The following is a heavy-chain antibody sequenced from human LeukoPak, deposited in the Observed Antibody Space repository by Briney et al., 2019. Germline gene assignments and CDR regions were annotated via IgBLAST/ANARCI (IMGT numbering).Heavy chain of an antibody. J-gene: IGHJ3*02. CDR3: ARDSRRELLHAFDI. V-gene: IGHV4-30-2*01. CDR2: IYHSGST. CDR1: GGSISSGGYY. Sequence: SETLSLTCTVSGGSISSGGYYWSWIRQPPGKGLEWIRYIYHSGSTYYNPSLKSRVTISVDRSKNQFSLKLSSVTAADTAVYYCARDSRRELLHAFDIWGQGTMVTVSS. D-gene: IGHD1-26*01.